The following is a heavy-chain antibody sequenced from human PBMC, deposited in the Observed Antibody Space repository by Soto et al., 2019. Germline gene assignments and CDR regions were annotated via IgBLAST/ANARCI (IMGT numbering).Heavy chain of an antibody. CDR2: ISYNGDSK. Sequence: QVRLVESGGGVVQPGKSVRLSCAASGFLFRKHAMNWVRQAPGKGLEWVTLISYNGDSKYYADSVKGQFTVSRDNSKSTLYLEMDSLRPEDTSLYFGASFAGTDGFDAWGQGTWVTVSS. J-gene: IGHJ3*01. V-gene: IGHV3-30*03. D-gene: IGHD6-13*01. CDR3: ASFAGTDGFDA. CDR1: GFLFRKHA.